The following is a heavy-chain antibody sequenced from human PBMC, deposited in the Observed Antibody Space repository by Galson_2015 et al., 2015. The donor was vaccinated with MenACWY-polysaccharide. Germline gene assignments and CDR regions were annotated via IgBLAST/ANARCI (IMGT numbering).Heavy chain of an antibody. V-gene: IGHV3-11*01. CDR3: ARSAWLDI. D-gene: IGHD6-25*01. J-gene: IGHJ3*02. Sequence: SLRLSCEASGFTFSVYYMSWIRQAPGQGLECISHISSSGGTIYYADSVKGRFTSSRDNAKNSLYLQMNSLRAEDTAVYYCARSAWLDIWGQGTMVTVSS. CDR1: GFTFSVYY. CDR2: ISSSGGTI.